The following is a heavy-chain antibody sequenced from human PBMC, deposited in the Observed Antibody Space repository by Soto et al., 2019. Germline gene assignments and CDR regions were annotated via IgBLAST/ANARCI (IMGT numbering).Heavy chain of an antibody. V-gene: IGHV1-69*06. J-gene: IGHJ6*02. CDR2: FIHISGTA. CDR1: GGTFRSSA. D-gene: IGHD2-21*01. Sequence: QVQLVQSGAEVKKPGSSVKVSCKISGGTFRSSAISWVRQAPGQGVEWMGGFIHISGTANYAQKFQGKVTITADTSTVTAYMELSSLRSEDTAVYYCTRGRCRGGECYPHYYDHMDVWGQGTTVTVSS. CDR3: TRGRCRGGECYPHYYDHMDV.